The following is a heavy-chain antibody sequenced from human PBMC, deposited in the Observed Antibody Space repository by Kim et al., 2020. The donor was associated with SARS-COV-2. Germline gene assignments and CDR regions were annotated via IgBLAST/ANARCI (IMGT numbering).Heavy chain of an antibody. D-gene: IGHD6-13*01. CDR3: AKDSDSISWYAYYYYGMDV. Sequence: GGSLRLSCAASGFTFSSYAMSWVRQAPGKGLEWVSAISGSGGSTYYADSVKGRFTISRDNSKNTLYLQMNSLRAEDTAVYYCAKDSDSISWYAYYYYGMDVWGQGTTVTVSS. CDR1: GFTFSSYA. CDR2: ISGSGGST. V-gene: IGHV3-23*01. J-gene: IGHJ6*02.